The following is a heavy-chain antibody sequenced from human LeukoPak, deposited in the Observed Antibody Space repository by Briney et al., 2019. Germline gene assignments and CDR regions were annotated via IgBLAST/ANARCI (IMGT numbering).Heavy chain of an antibody. J-gene: IGHJ3*02. V-gene: IGHV3-74*01. D-gene: IGHD6-13*01. CDR3: TRQQLDAFDI. CDR2: INSDGSST. Sequence: PGGSLRLACAASGFTFSTYYMHWVRQAPGTGLVWVSRINSDGSSTTYADSVKGRFTISRDNAKNTLSLQMNSLRAEDTAVYYCTRQQLDAFDIWGRGPMVTVSS. CDR1: GFTFSTYY.